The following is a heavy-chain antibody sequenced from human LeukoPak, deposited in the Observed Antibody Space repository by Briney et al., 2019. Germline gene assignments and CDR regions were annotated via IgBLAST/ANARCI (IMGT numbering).Heavy chain of an antibody. D-gene: IGHD6-19*01. CDR3: ARGGPNRSGWTLDY. Sequence: ASVKVSCKASGYTFTGYYMHWVRQAPGQGLEWMGWISAYNGNTNYAQKLQGRVTMTTDTSTSTAYMELRSLRSEDTAVYYCARGGPNRSGWTLDYWGPGTLVTVSS. CDR1: GYTFTGYY. J-gene: IGHJ4*02. V-gene: IGHV1-18*04. CDR2: ISAYNGNT.